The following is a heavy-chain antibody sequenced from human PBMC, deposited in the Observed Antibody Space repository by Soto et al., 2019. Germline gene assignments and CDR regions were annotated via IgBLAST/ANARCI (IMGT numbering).Heavy chain of an antibody. D-gene: IGHD2-21*02. CDR2: IDEAGSQK. J-gene: IGHJ4*02. V-gene: IGHV3-7*01. Sequence: EVQLVESGGGLVQAGGSLRLSCVASGFSFSSYWMTWVRQAPGKGLEWLDNIDEAGSQKFYLDSVKGRVTSSRDNPENSLSLQMDSLRAEDTGVYFCARAGTAYVEGAYWGQGTLVNLSS. CDR3: ARAGTAYVEGAY. CDR1: GFSFSSYW.